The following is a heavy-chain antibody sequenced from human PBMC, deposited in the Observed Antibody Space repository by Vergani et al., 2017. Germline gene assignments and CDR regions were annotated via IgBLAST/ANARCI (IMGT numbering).Heavy chain of an antibody. V-gene: IGHV1-69*14. J-gene: IGHJ6*03. Sequence: QVQLVQSGAEVKKPGSSVKVSCKASGGTFSSYAISWVRQAPGQGLEWMGRIIPIFGTANYAQKFQGRVTITADKSTSTAYMELSSLRSEDTAVYYCATGLGQLVRPTKYYYYYMDVWGKGTTVTVSS. CDR2: IIPIFGTA. D-gene: IGHD6-6*01. CDR1: GGTFSSYA. CDR3: ATGLGQLVRPTKYYYYYMDV.